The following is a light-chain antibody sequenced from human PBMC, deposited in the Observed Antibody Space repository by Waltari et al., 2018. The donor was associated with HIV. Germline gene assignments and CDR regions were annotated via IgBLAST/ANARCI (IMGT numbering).Light chain of an antibody. V-gene: IGLV2-11*01. J-gene: IGLJ3*02. CDR3: CSYAGNYTGV. Sequence: QSALTQPRSVSGSPGQSVTISCTGTSSDVAAYNYVSCYQQHPGKAPNLIIYDVTRRPSGLPDRFSGSKSGNTASLTISGLQAEDEADYYCCSYAGNYTGVFGGGTKLTVL. CDR2: DVT. CDR1: SSDVAAYNY.